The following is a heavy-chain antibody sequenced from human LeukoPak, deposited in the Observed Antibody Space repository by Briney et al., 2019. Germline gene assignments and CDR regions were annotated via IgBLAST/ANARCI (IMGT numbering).Heavy chain of an antibody. Sequence: GGSLRLSCAASGFAFSYYAIHWVRQAPGKGLEYVSAISSDGGFTYYADSVKGRITISRDNSKNTLYLQMGSLRAEDMAVYYCARSYGSGSYYFNYWGQGTLVTVSS. D-gene: IGHD3-10*01. CDR2: ISSDGGFT. V-gene: IGHV3-64*02. CDR3: ARSYGSGSYYFNY. J-gene: IGHJ4*02. CDR1: GFAFSYYA.